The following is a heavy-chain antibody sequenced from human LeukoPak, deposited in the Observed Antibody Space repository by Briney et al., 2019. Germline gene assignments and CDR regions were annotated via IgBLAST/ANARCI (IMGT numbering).Heavy chain of an antibody. D-gene: IGHD2/OR15-2a*01. CDR3: ATYSTKNAREFES. Sequence: GGSLRLSCAASGFTFSDYYMSWIRQAPGKGLEWVSYISSSGSTIYYADSVKGRFTISRDNSKNTLYLQMGSLRAEDMAVYYCATYSTKNAREFESWGQGTLVTVSS. CDR1: GFTFSDYY. V-gene: IGHV3-11*04. J-gene: IGHJ5*01. CDR2: ISSSGSTI.